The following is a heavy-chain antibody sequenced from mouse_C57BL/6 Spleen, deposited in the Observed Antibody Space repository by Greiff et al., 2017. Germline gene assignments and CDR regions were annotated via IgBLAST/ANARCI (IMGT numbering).Heavy chain of an antibody. D-gene: IGHD2-5*01. J-gene: IGHJ2*01. CDR3: ANSNYFDY. Sequence: QVQLKQSGAELAKPGASVKLSCKASGYTFTSYWMHWVKQRPGQGLEWIGYINPSSGYTKYNQKFKDKATLTADNSSSTAYMQLSSLTYEDSAVYYCANSNYFDYWGQGTTLTVSS. CDR1: GYTFTSYW. V-gene: IGHV1-7*01. CDR2: INPSSGYT.